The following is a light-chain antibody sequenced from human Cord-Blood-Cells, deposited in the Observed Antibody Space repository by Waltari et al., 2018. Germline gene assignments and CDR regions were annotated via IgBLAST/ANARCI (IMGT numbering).Light chain of an antibody. J-gene: IGKJ1*01. CDR1: QCVSSSY. CDR3: QQYGSSPPWT. V-gene: IGKV3-20*01. CDR2: GAS. Sequence: EIVFTRSPGTVSLSHGERATLSCRASQCVSSSYLAWYQQKPGQAARLLSYGASSRATVIPDSFSGSGSGTDFALTISRLETEDFAVYYCQQYGSSPPWTFGQGTKVEIK.